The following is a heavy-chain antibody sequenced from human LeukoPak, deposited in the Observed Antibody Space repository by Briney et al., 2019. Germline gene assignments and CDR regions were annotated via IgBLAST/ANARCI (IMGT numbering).Heavy chain of an antibody. V-gene: IGHV4-59*01. Sequence: SETLSLTCTVSGGSISSYYWSWIRQPPGKGLEWIGYIYYSGSTNYNPSLKSRVTISVDTSKNQFSLKLSSVTAADTAVYYCAREVQLKLDCWGQGTLVTVSS. CDR2: IYYSGST. J-gene: IGHJ4*02. CDR1: GGSISSYY. D-gene: IGHD5-18*01. CDR3: AREVQLKLDC.